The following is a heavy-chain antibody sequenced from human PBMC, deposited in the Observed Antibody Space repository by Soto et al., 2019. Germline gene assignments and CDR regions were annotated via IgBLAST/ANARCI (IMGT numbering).Heavy chain of an antibody. V-gene: IGHV4-34*01. CDR2: INHSGST. J-gene: IGHJ6*03. D-gene: IGHD5-12*01. CDR1: GGSFSGYY. CDR3: ARGSAHVGRGYSGHDSRVYYYYYMGG. Sequence: QVQLQQWGAGLLKPSETLSLTCAVYGGSFSGYYWSWIHQPPGKGLEWIGEINHSGSTNYNPSLKCRVHIPVGTPKNQFSPKRRCVTAADAAVYYCARGSAHVGRGYSGHDSRVYYYYYMGGWGKGTTVTVSS.